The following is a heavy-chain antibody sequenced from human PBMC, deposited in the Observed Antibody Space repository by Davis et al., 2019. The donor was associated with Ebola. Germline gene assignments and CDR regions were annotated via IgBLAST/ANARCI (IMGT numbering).Heavy chain of an antibody. D-gene: IGHD4/OR15-4a*01. CDR1: GYTFSNYG. Sequence: ASVKVSCKASGYTFSNYGISWVRQAPGQGLERMGWISAFNGHTEFAQSLQGRFTMTTDTSTSTAYMELRRLRSDDSAVYYCARLHDLVIGANDHYYGMDVWGQGTTVIVSS. V-gene: IGHV1-18*01. J-gene: IGHJ6*02. CDR3: ARLHDLVIGANDHYYGMDV. CDR2: ISAFNGHT.